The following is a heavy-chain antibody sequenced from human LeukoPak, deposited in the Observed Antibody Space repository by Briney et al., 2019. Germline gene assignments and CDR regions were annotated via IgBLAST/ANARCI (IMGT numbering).Heavy chain of an antibody. CDR1: GFTYSDYH. J-gene: IGHJ4*02. CDR3: ASGGGYYSFDY. CDR2: ISGSSSYT. V-gene: IGHV3-11*03. Sequence: GVSLSLSCAASGFTYSDYHERWIRQAPGKGLEWVSYISGSSSYTNYTDSVKGRFTISRANAKNSLYLQMNRLRAEDTAVYYCASGGGYYSFDYSAQETVVTVSS. D-gene: IGHD3-3*01.